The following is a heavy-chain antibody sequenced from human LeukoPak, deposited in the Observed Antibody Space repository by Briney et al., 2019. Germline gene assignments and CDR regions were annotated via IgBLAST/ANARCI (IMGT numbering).Heavy chain of an antibody. CDR2: IIPIFGTA. V-gene: IGHV1-69*13. D-gene: IGHD3-10*01. CDR1: GGTFSSYA. J-gene: IGHJ4*02. CDR3: AFRELWGVIITSFDY. Sequence: GGSVKVSCKASGGTFSSYAISWVRQAPGQGLEWMGGIIPIFGTANYAQKFQGRFTISADESTSTVYVELSSLRSEDTAVYYCAFRELWGVIITSFDYWGQGTLVTVSS.